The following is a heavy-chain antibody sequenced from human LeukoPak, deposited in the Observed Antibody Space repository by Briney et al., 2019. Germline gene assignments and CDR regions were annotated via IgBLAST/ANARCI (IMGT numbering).Heavy chain of an antibody. J-gene: IGHJ5*02. V-gene: IGHV4-34*01. D-gene: IGHD3-22*01. Sequence: SETLSLTCAVYGGSFSGYYWSWIRQPPGKGLEWIGEINHSGSTNYNPSLKSRVTISVDTSKNQFSLKLSSVTAADTAVYYCARAPPPFMIVVVTNWFDPWGQGTLVTVSS. CDR1: GGSFSGYY. CDR2: INHSGST. CDR3: ARAPPPFMIVVVTNWFDP.